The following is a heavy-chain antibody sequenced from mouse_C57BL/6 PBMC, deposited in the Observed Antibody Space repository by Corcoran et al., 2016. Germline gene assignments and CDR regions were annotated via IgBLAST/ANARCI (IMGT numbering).Heavy chain of an antibody. D-gene: IGHD1-1*01. CDR2: INPNNGGT. CDR1: GYTFTDYY. J-gene: IGHJ3*01. V-gene: IGHV1-26*01. Sequence: EVQLQQSGPELVKPGASVKISCKASGYTFTDYYMNWVKQSHGKSLEWIGDINPNNGGTSYNQKFKGKATLTVDKSSSTAYMELRSLTSEDSAVYYCAPGYYGSSSWFAYWGQGTLVTVSA. CDR3: APGYYGSSSWFAY.